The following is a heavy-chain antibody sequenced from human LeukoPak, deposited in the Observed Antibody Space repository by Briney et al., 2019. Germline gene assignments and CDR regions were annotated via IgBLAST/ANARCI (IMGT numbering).Heavy chain of an antibody. V-gene: IGHV4-39*01. CDR3: ARHHGGYYQGTDY. CDR2: MSIYYSGST. D-gene: IGHD3-22*01. J-gene: IGHJ4*02. CDR1: GGSISSSSYY. Sequence: SETLSHTCTVSGGSISSSSYYWGWIRQPPGKGLEWIGSMSIYYSGSTYYNPSLKSRVTISVDTSKNQFSLKLSSVTAADTAVHYCARHHGGYYQGTDYWGQGTLVTVSS.